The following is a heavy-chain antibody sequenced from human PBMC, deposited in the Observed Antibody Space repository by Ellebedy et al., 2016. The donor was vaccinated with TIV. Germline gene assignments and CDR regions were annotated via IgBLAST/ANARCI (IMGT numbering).Heavy chain of an antibody. CDR3: AKSRASSWSGTDY. V-gene: IGHV1-8*02. J-gene: IGHJ4*02. Sequence: ASVKVSCKTSGFTFTDYYMHWVRQAPGQGLEWMGWMNPNSGNTGYAQKFQGRVTMTRNTSISTAYMELSSLRAEDTAVYYCAKSRASSWSGTDYWGQGTLVTVSS. D-gene: IGHD6-13*01. CDR1: GFTFTDYY. CDR2: MNPNSGNT.